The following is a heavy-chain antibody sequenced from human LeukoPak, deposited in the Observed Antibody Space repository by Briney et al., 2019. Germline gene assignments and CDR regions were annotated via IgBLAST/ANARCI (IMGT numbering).Heavy chain of an antibody. CDR2: INHSGST. J-gene: IGHJ4*02. CDR3: ARGLRYSSGWYGY. Sequence: PSGTLSLTCAVYGGSFSGYYWSWIRQPPGKGLEWIGEINHSGSTNYNPSLKSRVTISVDTSKNQFSLKLSSVTAADTAVYYCARGLRYSSGWYGYWGQGTLSPSPQ. V-gene: IGHV4-34*01. D-gene: IGHD6-19*01. CDR1: GGSFSGYY.